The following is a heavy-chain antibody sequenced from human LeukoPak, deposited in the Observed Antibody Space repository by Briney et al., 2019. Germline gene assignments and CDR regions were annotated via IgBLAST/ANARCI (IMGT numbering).Heavy chain of an antibody. D-gene: IGHD3-10*01. CDR3: ARDPYGSGNNWFDP. CDR1: GGTFSSYA. V-gene: IGHV1-69*06. J-gene: IGHJ5*02. CDR2: IIPIFGTA. Sequence: SVKVSCKASGGTFSSYAISWVRQAPGQGLEWMGGIIPIFGTANYAQKFQGRVTITADKSTSTAYMELSSLRSEDTAVYYCARDPYGSGNNWFDPWGQGALVTVSS.